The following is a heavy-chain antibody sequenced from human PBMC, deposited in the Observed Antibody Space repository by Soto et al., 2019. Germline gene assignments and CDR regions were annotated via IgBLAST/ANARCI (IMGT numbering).Heavy chain of an antibody. CDR1: GYTFTGYY. CDR2: INPNSGGT. CDR3: ARGRPDCSSTSCSTADWFDP. V-gene: IGHV1-2*04. Sequence: ASVKVSCKASGYTFTGYYMHWVRQAPGQGLEWMGWINPNSGGTNYAQKFQGWVTMTRDTSISTAYMELSRLRSDGTAVYYCARGRPDCSSTSCSTADWFDPWGQGTLVTVSS. D-gene: IGHD2-2*01. J-gene: IGHJ5*02.